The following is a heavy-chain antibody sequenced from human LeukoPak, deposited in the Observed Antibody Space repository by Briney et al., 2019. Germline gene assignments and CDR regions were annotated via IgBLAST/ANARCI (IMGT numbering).Heavy chain of an antibody. CDR1: GGTFSSYA. CDR3: ARDLYGDYSGN. Sequence: VASVKVSCKASGGTFSSYAISWVRQAPGQGLEWMGRIIPILGIANYAQKFQGRVTITADKSTSTAYMELSSLRSEDTAVYYCARDLYGDYSGNWGQGTLVTVSS. V-gene: IGHV1-69*04. D-gene: IGHD4-17*01. J-gene: IGHJ4*02. CDR2: IIPILGIA.